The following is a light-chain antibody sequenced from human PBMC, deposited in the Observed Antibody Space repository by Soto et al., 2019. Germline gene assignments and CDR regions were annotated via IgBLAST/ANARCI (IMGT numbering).Light chain of an antibody. V-gene: IGLV2-14*01. CDR1: SSDVGVYNY. CDR2: EVT. CDR3: SSYTSSTTSV. Sequence: QSALTQPASGSGSPGQSITISCTGTSSDVGVYNYVSWYPQHPGTAPKLMIYEVTNRPSGVSNRFSGAKSGNTASLTISALQASDEADYYCSSYTSSTTSVFGGGTKLTVL. J-gene: IGLJ3*02.